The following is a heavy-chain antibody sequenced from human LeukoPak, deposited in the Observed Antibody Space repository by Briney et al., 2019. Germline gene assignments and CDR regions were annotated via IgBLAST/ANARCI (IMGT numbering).Heavy chain of an antibody. CDR1: GDTLTSYW. V-gene: IGHV5-51*01. J-gene: IGHJ4*02. CDR3: AGLGVVPAAVGEDY. D-gene: IGHD2-2*01. CDR2: IYPGDSDT. Sequence: GESLKDSCKGSGDTLTSYWTGWVRQMPGKGLEWMGIIYPGDSDTRYSPSFQGQVTISADKSISTAYLQWSSLKASDTAMYYCAGLGVVPAAVGEDYWGQGTLVTVSS.